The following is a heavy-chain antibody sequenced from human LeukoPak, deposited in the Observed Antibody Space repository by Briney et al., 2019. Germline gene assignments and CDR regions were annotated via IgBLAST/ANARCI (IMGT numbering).Heavy chain of an antibody. Sequence: PSETLSLTCTVSGGSISSSSYYWGWIRQPPGKGLEWIGSIYHSGSTYYNPSLKSRVTISADTSKNHFSLKLSSVTAADTAVYYCARHRGPSYCRSTSCYPLYYFDYWGQGTLVTVSS. J-gene: IGHJ4*02. V-gene: IGHV4-39*01. CDR3: ARHRGPSYCRSTSCYPLYYFDY. D-gene: IGHD2-2*01. CDR1: GGSISSSSYY. CDR2: IYHSGST.